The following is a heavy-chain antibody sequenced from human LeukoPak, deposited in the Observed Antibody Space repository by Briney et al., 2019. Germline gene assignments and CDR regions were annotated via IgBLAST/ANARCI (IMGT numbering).Heavy chain of an antibody. CDR3: ASYCGGDCYFAFDI. J-gene: IGHJ3*02. D-gene: IGHD2-21*02. Sequence: GGSLRLSCAASGFTVSSNHMSWVRQAPGKGLEWVSVIYSGGSTYYADSVKGRFTISRDNSKNTLYLQMNSLRAEDTAVYYCASYCGGDCYFAFDIWGQGTMVTVSS. V-gene: IGHV3-53*01. CDR2: IYSGGST. CDR1: GFTVSSNH.